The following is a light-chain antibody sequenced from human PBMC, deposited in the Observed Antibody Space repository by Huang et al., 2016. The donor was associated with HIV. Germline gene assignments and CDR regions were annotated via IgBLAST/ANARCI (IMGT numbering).Light chain of an antibody. CDR3: QQYHSYPLT. J-gene: IGKJ5*01. CDR2: GAS. CDR1: QGIASY. V-gene: IGKV1-16*02. Sequence: DIQMTQSPSSLSASVGDTVTITCRASQGIASYLGWFQQKPGKAPKYLIYGASNLQGGLPSKFSGSGSGTDYTLTISSLEAEDFATYYCQQYHSYPLTFGQGTRLEIK.